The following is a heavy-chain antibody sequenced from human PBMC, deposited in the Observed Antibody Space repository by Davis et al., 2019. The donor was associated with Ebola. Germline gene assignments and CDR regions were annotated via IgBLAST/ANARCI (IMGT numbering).Heavy chain of an antibody. Sequence: MPSETLSLTCAVYGGSFSGYYWSWIRQPPGKGLEWIGEINHSGSTNYNPSLKSRVTISVDTSKNQFSLKLSSVTAADTAVYYCARAGGFLEWLYFDYWGQGTLVTVSS. CDR1: GGSFSGYY. V-gene: IGHV4-34*01. J-gene: IGHJ4*02. D-gene: IGHD3-3*01. CDR3: ARAGGFLEWLYFDY. CDR2: INHSGST.